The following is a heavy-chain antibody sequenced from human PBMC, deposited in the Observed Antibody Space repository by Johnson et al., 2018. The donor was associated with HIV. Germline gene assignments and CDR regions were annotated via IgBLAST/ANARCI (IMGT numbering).Heavy chain of an antibody. CDR3: ARGDTAMGYDAFDI. J-gene: IGHJ3*02. CDR2: IKHDGSEK. CDR1: GFTFSSYW. Sequence: VQLVESGGGLVQPGGSLRLSCAASGFTFSSYWMSWVRQAPGKGLEWVANIKHDGSEKYYVDSVKGRFTISRDNAKNSLYLKMNSLRAEDTAVYYCARGDTAMGYDAFDIWGQGTMVTVSS. V-gene: IGHV3-7*04. D-gene: IGHD5-18*01.